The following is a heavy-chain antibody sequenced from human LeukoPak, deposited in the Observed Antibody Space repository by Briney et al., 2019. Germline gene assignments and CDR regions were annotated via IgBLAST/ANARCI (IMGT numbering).Heavy chain of an antibody. J-gene: IGHJ4*02. D-gene: IGHD1-26*01. CDR2: VNQDGTEK. CDR1: GFTFNKYW. Sequence: PGGSLRLSCAASGFTFNKYWMTWVRQAPGKGLEWVANVNQDGTEKYYVDSVKGRFNISRDNAKNSLYLHMNSLRAGDTAVYYCARDRGGSYSEIDYWGQGTLVTVSS. V-gene: IGHV3-7*01. CDR3: ARDRGGSYSEIDY.